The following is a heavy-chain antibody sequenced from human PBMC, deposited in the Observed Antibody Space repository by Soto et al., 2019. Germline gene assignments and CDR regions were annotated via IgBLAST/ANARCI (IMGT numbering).Heavy chain of an antibody. CDR1: GFTFSSYA. J-gene: IGHJ5*02. V-gene: IGHV3-23*01. D-gene: IGHD3-22*01. CDR2: ISGSGGST. Sequence: PGGSLRLSCAASGFTFSSYAMSWVRQAPGKGLEWVSAISGSGGSTYYADSVKGRFTISRDNSKNTLYLQMNSLRAEDTAVYYCAKSHYDSSGYYLWFDPWGQGTLVTVSS. CDR3: AKSHYDSSGYYLWFDP.